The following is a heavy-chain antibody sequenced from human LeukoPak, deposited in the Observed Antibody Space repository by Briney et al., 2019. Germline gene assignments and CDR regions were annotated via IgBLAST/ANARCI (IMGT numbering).Heavy chain of an antibody. D-gene: IGHD3-10*01. J-gene: IGHJ4*02. Sequence: ASVKVSCKASGYTFSNYDINWVRQATGQGLEWMGWMNPNSGNTGYAQKFQGRVTMTRNTSISTAYMELSSLRSEDTAVYYCARSFYGSGSYHDYWGQGTLVTVSS. CDR1: GYTFSNYD. CDR2: MNPNSGNT. CDR3: ARSFYGSGSYHDY. V-gene: IGHV1-8*02.